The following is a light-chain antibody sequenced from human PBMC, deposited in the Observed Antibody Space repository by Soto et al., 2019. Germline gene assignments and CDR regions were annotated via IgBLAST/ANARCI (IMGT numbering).Light chain of an antibody. J-gene: IGKJ5*01. V-gene: IGKV3-20*01. Sequence: EIVLTQSPGTLSLSPGERATLSCRTSQSIRDSYLAWYQQKPGQAPRLLIYAASSRATGIPDRFSGSGSGTDFSLTISRLEPEDFAVYYCQQYGSSPSTFGQGTRLEIK. CDR2: AAS. CDR1: QSIRDSY. CDR3: QQYGSSPST.